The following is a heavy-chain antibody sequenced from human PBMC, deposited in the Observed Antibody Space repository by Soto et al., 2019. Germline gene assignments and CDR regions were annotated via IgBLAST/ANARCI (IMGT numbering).Heavy chain of an antibody. J-gene: IGHJ4*02. CDR1: GFTFSSYA. CDR2: ISYDGSNK. CDR3: ARDHYDSSGYFHFDY. D-gene: IGHD3-22*01. V-gene: IGHV3-30-3*01. Sequence: GGSVRPSCAASGFTFSSYAMHWVRQAPGKGLEWVAVISYDGSNKYYADSVKGRFTISRDNSKNTLYLQMNSLRAEDTAVYYCARDHYDSSGYFHFDYWGQGTLVTVSS.